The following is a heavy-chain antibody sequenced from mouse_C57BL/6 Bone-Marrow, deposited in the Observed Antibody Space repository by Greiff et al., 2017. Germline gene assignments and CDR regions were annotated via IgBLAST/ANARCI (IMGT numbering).Heavy chain of an antibody. CDR2: IRSKSNNYAT. V-gene: IGHV10-1*01. CDR3: VRSFYDFWYFDV. J-gene: IGHJ1*03. CDR1: GFSFNTYA. Sequence: EVQRVESGGGLVQPKGSLKLSCAASGFSFNTYAMNWVRQAPGKGLEWVARIRSKSNNYATYYADSVKDRFTISSNDSESMLYLQMNNLKTDDTAMYYCVRSFYDFWYFDVWGTGTTVTVSS. D-gene: IGHD2-4*01.